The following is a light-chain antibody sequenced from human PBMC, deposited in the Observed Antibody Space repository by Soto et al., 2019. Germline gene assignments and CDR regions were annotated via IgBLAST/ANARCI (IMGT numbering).Light chain of an antibody. CDR3: CSYEGSSPFV. Sequence: QSALTQPASVSGSPGQSITISCTGTSSDVGSYNLVSWYQQHPGKAPKLMIYEVTKRPSGVSNRFSGSKSGNTASLTISGLQAEDVADYYCCSYEGSSPFVFGTGTKVTVL. J-gene: IGLJ1*01. CDR2: EVT. CDR1: SSDVGSYNL. V-gene: IGLV2-23*02.